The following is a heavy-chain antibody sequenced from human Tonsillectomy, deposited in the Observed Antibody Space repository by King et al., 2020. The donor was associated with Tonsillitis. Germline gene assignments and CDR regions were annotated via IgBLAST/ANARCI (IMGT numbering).Heavy chain of an antibody. CDR3: AQDPLDLPAPLGYYYYGMDV. CDR2: ISNDASNK. Sequence: VQLVESGGGVVQPGRSLRLSCAASGFTFSTYGMHWVRQAPGKGLEWVAVISNDASNKYSAGSVKGRFTISRDNSNNTLYLQMNSLRAEDTAVYYCAQDPLDLPAPLGYYYYGMDVWGQGTTVTVSS. V-gene: IGHV3-30*18. D-gene: IGHD3-22*01. J-gene: IGHJ6*02. CDR1: GFTFSTYG.